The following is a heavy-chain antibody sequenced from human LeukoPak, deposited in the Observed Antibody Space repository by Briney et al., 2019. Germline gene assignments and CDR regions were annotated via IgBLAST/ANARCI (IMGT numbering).Heavy chain of an antibody. CDR1: GGSISSGGYS. D-gene: IGHD3-22*01. Sequence: SETLPLTCAVSGGSISSGGYSWSWIRQPPGKGLEWIGYIYHSGSTYYNPSLKSRVTISVDRSKNQFSLKLSSVTAADTAVYYCARGSTGGYYDSSGTDAFDIWGQGTMVTVSS. CDR3: ARGSTGGYYDSSGTDAFDI. V-gene: IGHV4-30-2*01. J-gene: IGHJ3*02. CDR2: IYHSGST.